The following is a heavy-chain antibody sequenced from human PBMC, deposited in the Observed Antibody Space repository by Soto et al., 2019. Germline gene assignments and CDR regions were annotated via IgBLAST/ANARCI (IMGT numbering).Heavy chain of an antibody. Sequence: SETLSLTCAVSGDSISSNVWWSWVRQPPGKGLEWIGEAYHNGLTDYNPSLKSRVTMSVDTSKNEFSLKLTSVTAADTAIYYCARDAAVPGESDRFDYWGQGTLVTVSS. J-gene: IGHJ4*02. CDR1: GDSISSNVW. D-gene: IGHD6-19*01. CDR3: ARDAAVPGESDRFDY. CDR2: AYHNGLT. V-gene: IGHV4-4*02.